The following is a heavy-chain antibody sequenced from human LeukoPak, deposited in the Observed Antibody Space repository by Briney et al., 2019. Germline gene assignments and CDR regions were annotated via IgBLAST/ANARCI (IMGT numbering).Heavy chain of an antibody. D-gene: IGHD5-18*01. J-gene: IGHJ4*02. CDR3: VREGGYSYGDAPLHFDY. CDR2: IYYSGST. V-gene: IGHV4-39*02. Sequence: SETLSLTCTVSGGSISSSSYYWGWIRQPPGKGLEWIGSIYYSGSTYYNPSLKSRVTISVDTSKNQFSLKLSSVTAADTAVYYCVREGGYSYGDAPLHFDYWGQGTLITVSS. CDR1: GGSISSSSYY.